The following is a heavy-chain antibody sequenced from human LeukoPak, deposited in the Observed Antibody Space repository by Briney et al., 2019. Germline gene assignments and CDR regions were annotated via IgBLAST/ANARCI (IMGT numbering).Heavy chain of an antibody. CDR3: ARLSVYYGSGSYSYMDV. D-gene: IGHD3-10*01. J-gene: IGHJ6*03. V-gene: IGHV5-51*01. Sequence: PGEALKISCKGSGYSFVSYWIGWVRQMPGKGLEWMGIIYPGDSTTRYSPSFQGQVTISADKSISTAYLQWSSLKASDTAMFYCARLSVYYGSGSYSYMDVWGKGTTVTVSS. CDR1: GYSFVSYW. CDR2: IYPGDSTT.